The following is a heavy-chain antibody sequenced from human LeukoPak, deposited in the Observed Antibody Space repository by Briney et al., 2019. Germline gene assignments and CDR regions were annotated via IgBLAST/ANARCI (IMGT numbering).Heavy chain of an antibody. CDR3: ARVVQMATDPYFDY. V-gene: IGHV4-39*07. D-gene: IGHD5-24*01. CDR2: IYYSGST. J-gene: IGHJ4*02. CDR1: GGSISSSSYY. Sequence: SETLSLTCTVSGGSISSSSYYWGWIRQPPGKGLEGIGSIYYSGSTYYNPSLKSRVTISVDTSKNQFSLKLSSVTAADTAVYYCARVVQMATDPYFDYWGQGTLVTVSS.